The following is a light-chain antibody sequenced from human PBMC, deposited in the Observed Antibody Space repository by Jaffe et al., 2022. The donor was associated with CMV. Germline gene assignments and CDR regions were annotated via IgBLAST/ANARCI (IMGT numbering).Light chain of an antibody. CDR2: DAS. J-gene: IGKJ5*01. CDR3: QQSHTFIT. Sequence: DIQMTQSPSSLSASVGDRVTITCQASQDINNYVNWYQQRPGKAPKLLIYDASNLETGVPSRFTGSGSGTDFTLTISSLQPEDFATYYCQQSHTFITFGQGTRLQIK. CDR1: QDINNY. V-gene: IGKV1-33*01.